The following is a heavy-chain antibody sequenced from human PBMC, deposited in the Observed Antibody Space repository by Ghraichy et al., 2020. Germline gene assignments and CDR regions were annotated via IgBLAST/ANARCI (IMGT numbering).Heavy chain of an antibody. D-gene: IGHD2-15*01. V-gene: IGHV4-39*01. CDR3: ARLGGVVVAARTF. CDR1: GGSLSSSNYY. J-gene: IGHJ4*02. Sequence: GSLRLSCTVSGGSLSSSNYYWGWIRQPPGKGLQCIGTIFYNGSTYYNPSLKSRVTMSVDTSKSQFSLRLSSMTAADTSVYYCARLGGVVVAARTFWGQGALVTFSS. CDR2: IFYNGST.